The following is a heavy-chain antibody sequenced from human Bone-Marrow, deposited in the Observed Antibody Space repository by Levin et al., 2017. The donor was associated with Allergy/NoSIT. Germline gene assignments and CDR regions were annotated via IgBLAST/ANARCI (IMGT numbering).Heavy chain of an antibody. V-gene: IGHV3-23*01. CDR1: GFTFSSYA. CDR3: AKGWVDIVVVPAARDFDY. J-gene: IGHJ4*02. Sequence: GGSLRLSCAASGFTFSSYAMSWVRQAPGKGLEWVSAISGSGGSTYYADSVKGRFTISRDNSKNTLYLQMNSPRAEDTAVYYCAKGWVDIVVVPAARDFDYWGQGTLVTVSS. D-gene: IGHD2-2*03. CDR2: ISGSGGST.